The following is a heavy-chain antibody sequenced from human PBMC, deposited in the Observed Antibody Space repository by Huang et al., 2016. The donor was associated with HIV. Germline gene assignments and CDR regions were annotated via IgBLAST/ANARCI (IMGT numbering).Heavy chain of an antibody. Sequence: VQLVQSGAEVKKPGESLKISCKGSGYSFSSYWIAWVRQMPGKGLEWMGIICPDASDTTHSPSCEGQVTISADKSIGTAYLQWSSLKASDTAMYYCARRFSSSSGYFDYWGQGSLVTVSS. V-gene: IGHV5-51*01. CDR3: ARRFSSSSGYFDY. D-gene: IGHD6-6*01. CDR1: GYSFSSYW. CDR2: ICPDASDT. J-gene: IGHJ4*02.